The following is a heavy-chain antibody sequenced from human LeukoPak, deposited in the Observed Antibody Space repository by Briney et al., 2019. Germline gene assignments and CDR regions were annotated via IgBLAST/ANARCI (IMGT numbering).Heavy chain of an antibody. Sequence: GASVKVSCKASVGTFSSYAISWVRQAPGQELEWMGGIIPIFGTANYAQKLQGRVTITADKATSTAYMELSSLRSEDTAVYYCASGEADFDYWGQGTLVTVSS. CDR1: VGTFSSYA. J-gene: IGHJ4*02. CDR3: ASGEADFDY. D-gene: IGHD4-17*01. V-gene: IGHV1-69*06. CDR2: IIPIFGTA.